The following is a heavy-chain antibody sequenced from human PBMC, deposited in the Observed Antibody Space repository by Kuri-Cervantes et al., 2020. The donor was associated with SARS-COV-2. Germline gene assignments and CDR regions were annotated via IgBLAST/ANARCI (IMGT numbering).Heavy chain of an antibody. CDR2: IIPIFGTA. CDR1: GGTFSSYA. Sequence: SVKVSCKASGGTFSSYAISWVRQAPGQGLEWMGGIIPIFGTANYAQKFQGRVTITADESTSTAYMELSSLRSEDTAVYYCASSRLDCSSTSCPTGYYYYMDVWGKETTVTVSS. D-gene: IGHD2-2*01. J-gene: IGHJ6*03. V-gene: IGHV1-69*13. CDR3: ASSRLDCSSTSCPTGYYYYMDV.